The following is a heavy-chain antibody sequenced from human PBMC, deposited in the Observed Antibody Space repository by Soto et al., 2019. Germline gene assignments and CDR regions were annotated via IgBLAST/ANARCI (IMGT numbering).Heavy chain of an antibody. Sequence: PETLSLTCAVYGGSFSGYYWSWIRQPPGKGLEWIGEINHSGSTNYNPSLKSRVTISVDTSKNQFSLKLSSVTAADTAVYYCAREPFRRYSSGRGPYDYWGQGTLVTVSS. V-gene: IGHV4-34*01. CDR1: GGSFSGYY. CDR2: INHSGST. CDR3: AREPFRRYSSGRGPYDY. D-gene: IGHD6-19*01. J-gene: IGHJ4*02.